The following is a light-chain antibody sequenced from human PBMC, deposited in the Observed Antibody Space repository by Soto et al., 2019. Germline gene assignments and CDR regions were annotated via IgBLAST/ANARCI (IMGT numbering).Light chain of an antibody. Sequence: QSALTQPASVSGSPGQSITISCTGTSSDVGSYNYVSWYQQHPGKAPKVMIYEVSNRPSGVSYRFSGSKSGNTASLTISGLQAEDEADYYCSSYTTSSTYVFGTGTKLTVL. V-gene: IGLV2-14*01. J-gene: IGLJ1*01. CDR1: SSDVGSYNY. CDR3: SSYTTSSTYV. CDR2: EVS.